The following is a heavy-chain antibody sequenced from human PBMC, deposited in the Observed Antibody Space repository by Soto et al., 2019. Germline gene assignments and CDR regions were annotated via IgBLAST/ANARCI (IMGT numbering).Heavy chain of an antibody. J-gene: IGHJ5*02. Sequence: QVQLQESGPGLVKPSETLSLTCTVSGASISSNIYYWGWIRQPPGKGLEWIGSIYYTGNTFYNPFLKGRVTLSVATSGHQFSLRLFSVTAADTAVYYCARQSHEDHGYPTCFDPWGQGTLVTVSS. CDR3: ARQSHEDHGYPTCFDP. CDR2: IYYTGNT. D-gene: IGHD4-17*01. CDR1: GASISSNIYY. V-gene: IGHV4-39*01.